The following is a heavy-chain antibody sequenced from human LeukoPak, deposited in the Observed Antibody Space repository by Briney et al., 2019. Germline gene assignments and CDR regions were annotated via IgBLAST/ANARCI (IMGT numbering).Heavy chain of an antibody. CDR3: ARAPRGAMRRFDY. CDR1: GGSFSGYD. J-gene: IGHJ4*02. CDR2: INHSGST. V-gene: IGHV4-34*01. D-gene: IGHD3-16*01. Sequence: SETLSLTCAVYGGSFSGYDWSWIRQPPGKGLEWIGEINHSGSTNYNPSLKSRVTISVDTSKNQFSLKLSSVTAADTAVYYCARAPRGAMRRFDYWGQGTLVTVSS.